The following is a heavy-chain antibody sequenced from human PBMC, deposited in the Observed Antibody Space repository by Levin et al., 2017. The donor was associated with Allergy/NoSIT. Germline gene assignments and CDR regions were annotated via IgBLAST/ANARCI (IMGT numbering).Heavy chain of an antibody. CDR3: ARDLYNDDSVFGY. Sequence: ASVKVSCKASRYIFSDYFIHWVRQAPGQGLEWMGWINPHSGDTKYAQEFQGRFTMTRDTSISTAYMELTRLTSDYTAVYYCARDLYNDDSVFGYWGQGTLVNVFS. CDR1: RYIFSDYF. CDR2: INPHSGDT. J-gene: IGHJ4*02. V-gene: IGHV1-2*02. D-gene: IGHD3-22*01.